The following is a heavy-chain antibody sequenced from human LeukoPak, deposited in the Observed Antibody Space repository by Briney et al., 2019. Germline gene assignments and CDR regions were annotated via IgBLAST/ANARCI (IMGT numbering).Heavy chain of an antibody. CDR2: ISGSGGST. Sequence: GGSLRLSCAASGFTFSSYAMSWVRQAPGKGLEWVSAISGSGGSTYYADSVKGRFTISRDNSKNTLYLQMNSLRAEDTAVYYCAKVVRPSSISIVVVPAGLDYWGQGTLFTVSS. D-gene: IGHD2-2*01. V-gene: IGHV3-23*01. CDR1: GFTFSSYA. CDR3: AKVVRPSSISIVVVPAGLDY. J-gene: IGHJ4*02.